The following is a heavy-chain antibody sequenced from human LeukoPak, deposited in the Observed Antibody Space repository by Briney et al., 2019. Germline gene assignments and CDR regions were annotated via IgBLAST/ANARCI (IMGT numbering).Heavy chain of an antibody. CDR2: ISYDGNNK. V-gene: IGHV3-30*04. J-gene: IGHJ5*02. CDR3: ARDSMVRGVIPLSWFDP. D-gene: IGHD3-10*01. Sequence: PGGSLRLSCAASGFTFSSYAMHWVRQAPGKGLEWVAAISYDGNNKYYGDSVKGRFTISRDNAKNSLYLQMNSLRAEDTAVYYCARDSMVRGVIPLSWFDPWGQGTLVTVSS. CDR1: GFTFSSYA.